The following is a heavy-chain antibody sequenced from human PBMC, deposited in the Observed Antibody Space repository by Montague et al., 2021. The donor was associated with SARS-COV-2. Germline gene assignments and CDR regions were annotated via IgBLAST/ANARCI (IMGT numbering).Heavy chain of an antibody. Sequence: SLRLPCAASGFTLGYTWMHWVRQAPGKGLVWIAHINGDATTTKYADSVKGRFTISRDNTQNTLSLQLDSLRAEDTAVYYCVKDRGTPDAFDMWDQGTMVTVSS. J-gene: IGHJ3*02. D-gene: IGHD3-10*01. V-gene: IGHV3-74*03. CDR1: GFTLGYTW. CDR2: INGDATTT. CDR3: VKDRGTPDAFDM.